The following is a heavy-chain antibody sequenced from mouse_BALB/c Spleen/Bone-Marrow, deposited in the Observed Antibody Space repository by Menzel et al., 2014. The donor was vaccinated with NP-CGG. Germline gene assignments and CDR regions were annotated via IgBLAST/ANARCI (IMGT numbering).Heavy chain of an antibody. V-gene: IGHV1-4*02. CDR1: GYTFTGYT. CDR3: ARPGGLRRAPYGMAY. Sequence: VQLQQSASELARPGASVRLSCRASGYTFTGYTIQWVKQRPGQGLEWIGYIVPSSGYTDYNQKFKDKATLTADKSSSTAYMQLSSLTSEDSAVYYCARPGGLRRAPYGMAYWGNGTLVTVSS. D-gene: IGHD2-4*01. CDR2: IVPSSGYT. J-gene: IGHJ4*01.